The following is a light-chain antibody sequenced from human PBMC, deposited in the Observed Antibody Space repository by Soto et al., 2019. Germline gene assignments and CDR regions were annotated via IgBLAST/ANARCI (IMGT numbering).Light chain of an antibody. CDR1: QAIGVD. V-gene: IGKV1-27*01. J-gene: IGKJ4*01. CDR2: AAS. CDR3: QKYNSAPLT. Sequence: DIQMTQSPSSLSASLGDRVTITCRASQAIGVDLAWFQQQPGKVPKLLIYAASALQSGVPSRFSGSGSGTDFTLTISSLQPEDIATYYCQKYNSAPLTFGRGTKVEI.